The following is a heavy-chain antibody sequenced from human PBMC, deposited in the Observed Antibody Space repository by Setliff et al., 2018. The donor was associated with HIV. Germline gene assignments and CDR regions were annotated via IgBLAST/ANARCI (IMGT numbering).Heavy chain of an antibody. Sequence: SETLSLTCTISGVYISNYHWGWIRQPPGRGLEWIGSIRTTGSPKNNPSLQSRVSISIDMAKSLFSLELSSVTAADTAVYYCARLLEGPDYSSDFRYFDWFPDVWGQGTLVTVSS. CDR2: IRTTGSP. CDR1: GVYISNYH. D-gene: IGHD3-9*01. V-gene: IGHV4-4*08. CDR3: ARLLEGPDYSSDFRYFDWFPDV. J-gene: IGHJ4*02.